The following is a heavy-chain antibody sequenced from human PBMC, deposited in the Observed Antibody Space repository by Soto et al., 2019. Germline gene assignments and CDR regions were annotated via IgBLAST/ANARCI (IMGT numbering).Heavy chain of an antibody. CDR3: AGGQLLYNYYSYYGMDV. CDR1: GFAFSSYA. Sequence: RGSLRLSCAASGFAFSSYAMIFFRHSPGKWLEWVSAISGSGGSTYYADSVKGRFTISRDNSKNTLYLQMNSLRAEDTAVYYCAGGQLLYNYYSYYGMDVWGQGTTVTVSS. J-gene: IGHJ6*02. V-gene: IGHV3-23*01. D-gene: IGHD2-2*02. CDR2: ISGSGGST.